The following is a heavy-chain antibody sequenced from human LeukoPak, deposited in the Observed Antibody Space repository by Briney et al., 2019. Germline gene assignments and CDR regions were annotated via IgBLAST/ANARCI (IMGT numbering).Heavy chain of an antibody. J-gene: IGHJ4*02. Sequence: SGPTLVNPTQTLTLTCTFSEFSLSTSGVGVGWIRQPPGKALEWLALIYWNDDKRYSPSLKSRLTITKDTSKNQVVLTMTNMDPVDTATYYCARRIAAAGTAQFDYWGQGTLVTVSS. V-gene: IGHV2-5*01. CDR2: IYWNDDK. CDR3: ARRIAAAGTAQFDY. CDR1: EFSLSTSGVG. D-gene: IGHD6-13*01.